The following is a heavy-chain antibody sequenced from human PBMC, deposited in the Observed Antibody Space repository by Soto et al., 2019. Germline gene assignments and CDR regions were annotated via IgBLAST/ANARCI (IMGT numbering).Heavy chain of an antibody. V-gene: IGHV1-8*01. J-gene: IGHJ4*02. CDR1: GFRFASCD. CDR3: ARRTGRGNKLLFSLNY. D-gene: IGHD2-2*01. Sequence: ASVKVCSKASGFRFASCDISWAHQANGQGLELMGWMNPNSGNTGYAQKFQGRVTMTRNTSIITAYMELSSLRSEDTAVYYCARRTGRGNKLLFSLNYWGQGTLVTVPS. CDR2: MNPNSGNT.